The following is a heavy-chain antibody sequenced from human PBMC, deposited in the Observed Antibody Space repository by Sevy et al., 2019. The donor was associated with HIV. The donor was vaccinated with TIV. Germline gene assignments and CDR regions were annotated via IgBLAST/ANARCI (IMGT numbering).Heavy chain of an antibody. D-gene: IGHD3-16*01. CDR3: ARDWGTPPTAILYYFDF. V-gene: IGHV3-30*04. CDR2: ISYEGSNE. CDR1: TFTFGHYA. J-gene: IGHJ4*02. Sequence: GGSLRLSCAASTFTFGHYAMHWVRQAPGKGLQWVAGISYEGSNEYYTDSLKGRFTITRDNSKKTLNLEMNNLRVEDTALYYCARDWGTPPTAILYYFDFWGQGIPVTVSS.